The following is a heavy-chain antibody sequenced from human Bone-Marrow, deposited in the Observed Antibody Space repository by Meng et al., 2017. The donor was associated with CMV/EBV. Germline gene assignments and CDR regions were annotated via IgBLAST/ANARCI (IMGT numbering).Heavy chain of an antibody. CDR2: ISSSSSYI. CDR3: ASLTTVTEGWFDP. V-gene: IGHV3-21*01. J-gene: IGHJ5*02. CDR1: GFTFSSYS. Sequence: GESLKISCAASGFTFSSYSMNWVRQAPGKGLEWVSSISSSSSYIYYADSVKGRFTISRDNAKNSLYLQMNSLRAEDTAVYYCASLTTVTEGWFDPCGQGTLVTVSS. D-gene: IGHD4-11*01.